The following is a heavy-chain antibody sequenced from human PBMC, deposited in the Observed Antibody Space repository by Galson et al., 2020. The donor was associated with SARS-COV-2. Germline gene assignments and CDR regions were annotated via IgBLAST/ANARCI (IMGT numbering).Heavy chain of an antibody. V-gene: IGHV1-46*01. D-gene: IGHD6-19*01. CDR2: IDPSGGAT. CDR1: GYTFTNYY. J-gene: IGHJ2*01. CDR3: ARDLLVAGSPNWYFDL. Sequence: ASVKVSCKASGYTFTNYYIHWVRQAPGQGLEWMGTIDPSGGATSNAQKFQGRVTMTRDTSTSTDYMELSSLRSEDTAVYYCARDLLVAGSPNWYFDLWGRGTLGTVSS.